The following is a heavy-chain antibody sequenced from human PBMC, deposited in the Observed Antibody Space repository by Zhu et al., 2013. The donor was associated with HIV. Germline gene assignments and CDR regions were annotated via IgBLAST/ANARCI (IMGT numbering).Heavy chain of an antibody. D-gene: IGHD3-22*01. Sequence: QVQLVQSGAELKDPGSSVKVSCKASGGTFSSYPINWVRQAHGHGLEWMGGIIPIFNTTNYAQKFQGRVTITADKSTNTAYMELTSLIFEDTAIYYCAKSPVVVISPYWYFDLWGLAPWSLSPQ. CDR3: AKSPVVVISPYWYFDL. CDR1: GGTFSSYP. V-gene: IGHV1-69*06. J-gene: IGHJ2*01. CDR2: IIPIFNTT.